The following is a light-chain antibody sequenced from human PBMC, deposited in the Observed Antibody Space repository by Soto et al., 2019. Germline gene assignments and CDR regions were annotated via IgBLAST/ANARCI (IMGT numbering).Light chain of an antibody. V-gene: IGKV3-15*01. CDR2: GAS. CDR1: QSVSSY. Sequence: EIVFTQSPATLSLSPGERATLSCRASQSVSSYLAWYQHKPGQAPRLLIYGASTRATGIPARFSGSGSETEFTLTISSLQSEDFAVYYCQHYNNWTFGQGTKVDIK. CDR3: QHYNNWT. J-gene: IGKJ1*01.